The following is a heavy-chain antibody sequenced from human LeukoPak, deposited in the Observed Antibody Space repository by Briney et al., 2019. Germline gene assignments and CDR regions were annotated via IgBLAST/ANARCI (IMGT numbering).Heavy chain of an antibody. V-gene: IGHV4-34*01. CDR3: ARGRTAYSSTSWKPNYYYYYYMDV. J-gene: IGHJ6*03. D-gene: IGHD2-2*01. CDR1: GGSFSGYY. CDR2: INYSGST. Sequence: SETLSLTCAVSGGSFSGYYWSWIRQPPGKGLEWIGEINYSGSTNYNPSLKSRVTISVDTSTNKFSLKLSSVTAADTAVYYCARGRTAYSSTSWKPNYYYYYYMDVWGKGTTVTVSS.